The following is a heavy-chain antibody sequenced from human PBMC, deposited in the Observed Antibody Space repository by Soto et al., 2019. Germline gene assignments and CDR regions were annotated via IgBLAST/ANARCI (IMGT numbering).Heavy chain of an antibody. CDR1: GGSFSGYY. V-gene: IGHV4-34*01. J-gene: IGHJ4*02. CDR3: ADSSGFYYAVDY. Sequence: ETLSLTCAVYGGSFSGYYWSWIRQPPGKGLEWIGEINHSVSTNYNPSLKIPVTISVDTSKNKFSLKLSSVTAADTAVYYCADSSGFYYAVDYWGQGTLVTVSS. D-gene: IGHD3-22*01. CDR2: INHSVST.